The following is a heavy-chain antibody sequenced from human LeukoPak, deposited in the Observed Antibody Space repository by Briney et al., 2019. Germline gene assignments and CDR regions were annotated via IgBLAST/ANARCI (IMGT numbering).Heavy chain of an antibody. CDR3: ARGGYSSSNYYYYYMDV. J-gene: IGHJ6*03. CDR1: GYTFTGYY. Sequence: ASVKVSCKASGYTFTGYYMHWVRQAPGQGLEWMGWINPNSGGTNYAQKFQGRVTMTRDTSISTAYMELSRLRSDDTAVYYCARGGYSSSNYYYYYMDVWGKGTTVTVSS. CDR2: INPNSGGT. V-gene: IGHV1-2*02. D-gene: IGHD6-6*01.